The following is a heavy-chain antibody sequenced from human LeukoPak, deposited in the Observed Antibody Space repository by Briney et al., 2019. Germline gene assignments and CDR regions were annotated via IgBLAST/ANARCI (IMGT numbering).Heavy chain of an antibody. CDR3: ARGTHPPSVAGTYYYYGMDV. V-gene: IGHV1-2*06. CDR2: INPNSGGT. J-gene: IGHJ6*02. CDR1: GYTFTVYY. Sequence: ASVKVSCKASGYTFTVYYMHWVRQAPGQGLEWMGRINPNSGGTNYAQKFQGRVTMTRDTSISTAYMELSSLRSEDTAVYYCARGTHPPSVAGTYYYYGMDVWGQGTTVTVSS. D-gene: IGHD6-19*01.